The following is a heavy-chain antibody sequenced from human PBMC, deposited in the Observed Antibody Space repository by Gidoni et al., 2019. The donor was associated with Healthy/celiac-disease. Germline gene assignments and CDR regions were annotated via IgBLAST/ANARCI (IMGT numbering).Heavy chain of an antibody. V-gene: IGHV4-34*01. J-gene: IGHJ4*02. CDR3: ARVGTDSSGYYYVRFFDY. Sequence: QVQLQQWCAGLLKPSETMSLTCAVYGGSFSGYYWRWIRQPPGKGLEWIGEINHSGSTNYNPSLKSRVTISVDTSKNQFSLKLSSVTAADTAVYYCARVGTDSSGYYYVRFFDYWGQGTLVTVSS. D-gene: IGHD3-22*01. CDR1: GGSFSGYY. CDR2: INHSGST.